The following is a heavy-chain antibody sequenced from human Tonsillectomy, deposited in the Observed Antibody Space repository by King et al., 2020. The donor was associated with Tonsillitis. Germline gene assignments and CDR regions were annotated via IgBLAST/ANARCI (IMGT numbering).Heavy chain of an antibody. CDR1: GFTFTNYA. D-gene: IGHD4-17*01. V-gene: IGHV3-23*04. CDR3: AKYGTPAYFDS. J-gene: IGHJ4*02. CDR2: ITTSGDST. Sequence: VQLVESGGGLVQPGGSLRLSCAASGFTFTNYAMSWVRQAPGMGLEWVSAITTSGDSTYYADSVKGRFTISRDNSRNTLYLQMSSLRAEDTAVYYCAKYGTPAYFDSGGQGPLVTVSS.